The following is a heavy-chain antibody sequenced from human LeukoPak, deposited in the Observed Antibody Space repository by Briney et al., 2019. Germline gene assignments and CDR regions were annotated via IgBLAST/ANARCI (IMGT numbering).Heavy chain of an antibody. J-gene: IGHJ4*02. CDR1: GDSVSSNSAA. CDR3: ARGQTGSGRIFDY. Sequence: SQTLSLTCAISGDSVSSNSAAWNWIRQSPSRGLEWLGRTYYRSKWYNDYAEYVISRITVNPDTSKNQFSLQLNSVTPEDTAVYYCARGQTGSGRIFDYWGQGILVTVSS. D-gene: IGHD2-15*01. CDR2: TYYRSKWYN. V-gene: IGHV6-1*01.